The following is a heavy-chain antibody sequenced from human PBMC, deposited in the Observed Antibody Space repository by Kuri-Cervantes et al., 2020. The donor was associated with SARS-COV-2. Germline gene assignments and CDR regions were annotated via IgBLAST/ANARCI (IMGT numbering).Heavy chain of an antibody. CDR3: ARGHGAADFGLRYWFDH. V-gene: IGHV4-34*01. CDR2: INHSGSN. CDR1: GGSFSGYY. Sequence: SETLSLTCAVDGGSFSGYYWSWIRQPPGKGLEWIGEINHSGSNNYNPSLKSRVTISVDTSKNQFSLKLSSVTAADTALYYCARGHGAADFGLRYWFDHWGQGTLVTVSS. D-gene: IGHD6-13*01. J-gene: IGHJ5*02.